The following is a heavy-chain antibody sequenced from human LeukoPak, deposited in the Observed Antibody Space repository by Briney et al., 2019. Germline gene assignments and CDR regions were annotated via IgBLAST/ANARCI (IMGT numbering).Heavy chain of an antibody. Sequence: SETLSLTCTVSGGSISSYYWSWIRQPAGKGLEWIGRIYTSGSTNYNPSLKSRVTISVDTSKNQFSLKLSSVTAADTAVYYCARLVVVPAATVLRFDPWGQGTLVTVSS. CDR3: ARLVVVPAATVLRFDP. J-gene: IGHJ5*02. V-gene: IGHV4-4*07. CDR2: IYTSGST. CDR1: GGSISSYY. D-gene: IGHD2-2*01.